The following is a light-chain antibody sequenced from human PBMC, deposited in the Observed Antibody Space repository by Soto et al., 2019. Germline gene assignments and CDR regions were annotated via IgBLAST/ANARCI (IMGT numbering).Light chain of an antibody. CDR2: DDN. V-gene: IGLV1-51*01. CDR1: SSNIGGNS. J-gene: IGLJ1*01. Sequence: QSALTQPPSVSAAPGQKVTISCSGSSSNIGGNSVSWYQQLPGTAPKLLIYDDNKRPSGIPDRFSGSKSGTSATLGITGLRAEDEADYYCQSYDNNSDYVFGTGTKVTVL. CDR3: QSYDNNSDYV.